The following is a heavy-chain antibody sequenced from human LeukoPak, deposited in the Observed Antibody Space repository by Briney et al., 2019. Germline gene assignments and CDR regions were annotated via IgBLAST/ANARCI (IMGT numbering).Heavy chain of an antibody. J-gene: IGHJ2*01. Sequence: GGSLRLSCAASEFSFNNYAMGWVRQAPGKGLEWVSGISSSGSGSNTYYADSVKGRFTISRDTSKNTVYLHMNSLRVEDTAVYYCAKDRTVGASYWYFDLWGRGTLVTVSS. CDR3: AKDRTVGASYWYFDL. CDR1: EFSFNNYA. CDR2: ISSSGSGSNT. V-gene: IGHV3-23*01. D-gene: IGHD1-26*01.